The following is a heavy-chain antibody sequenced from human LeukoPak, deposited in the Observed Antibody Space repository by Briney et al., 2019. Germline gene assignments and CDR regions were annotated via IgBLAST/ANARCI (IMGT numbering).Heavy chain of an antibody. J-gene: IGHJ4*02. CDR2: IYHSGST. V-gene: IGHV4-4*02. D-gene: IGHD4-17*01. CDR3: ASVYGDYLIDY. Sequence: SGTLSLTCAASGGSISSSNWWSWVRHPPGKGLEWTGEIYHSGSTNYNPSLKSRVTISVDKSKNQFSLKLSSVTAADTAVYYCASVYGDYLIDYWGQGTLVTVSS. CDR1: GGSISSSNW.